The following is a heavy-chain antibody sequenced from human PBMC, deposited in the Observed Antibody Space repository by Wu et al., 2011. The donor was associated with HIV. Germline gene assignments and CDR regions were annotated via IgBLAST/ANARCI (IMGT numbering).Heavy chain of an antibody. CDR1: GYTLTELS. Sequence: VQLVQSGAEVKKPGASVKVSCKVSGYTLTELSMHWVRQAPGKGLEWMGGFDPEDGETIYAQKFQGRVTMTEDTSTDTAYMELSSLRSEDTAVYYCATEHGCSYGYLRGGGWFDPWAEGTLVTVSS. CDR2: FDPEDGET. J-gene: IGHJ5*02. V-gene: IGHV1-24*01. D-gene: IGHD5-18*01. CDR3: ATEHGCSYGYLRGGGWFDP.